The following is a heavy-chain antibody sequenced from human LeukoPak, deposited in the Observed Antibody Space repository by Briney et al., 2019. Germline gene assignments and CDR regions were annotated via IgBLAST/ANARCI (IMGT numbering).Heavy chain of an antibody. D-gene: IGHD3-10*01. CDR3: ARDFGSGADV. CDR1: GMTFSSYG. V-gene: IGHV3-33*01. CDR2: IWYDGSNK. Sequence: PGGSLRLSCAASGMTFSSYGMHWVRQAPGKGPEWVSLIWYDGSNKYYGDSVKGRFTISRDNSKNMLYLQMNSLRADDTAVYYCARDFGSGADVWGQGTLVSVSS. J-gene: IGHJ4*02.